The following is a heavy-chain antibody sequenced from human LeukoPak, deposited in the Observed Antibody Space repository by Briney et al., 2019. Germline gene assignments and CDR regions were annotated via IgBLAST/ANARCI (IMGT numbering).Heavy chain of an antibody. CDR2: INAGNGNT. J-gene: IGHJ4*02. Sequence: ASVKVSCKASGYTFTSYAMHWVRQAPGQRLERMGWINAGNGNTKYSQKFQGRVTITRDTSASTAYMELSSLRSEDTAVYYCARDLALLWFGELSHWGQGTLVTVSS. V-gene: IGHV1-3*01. CDR1: GYTFTSYA. D-gene: IGHD3-10*01. CDR3: ARDLALLWFGELSH.